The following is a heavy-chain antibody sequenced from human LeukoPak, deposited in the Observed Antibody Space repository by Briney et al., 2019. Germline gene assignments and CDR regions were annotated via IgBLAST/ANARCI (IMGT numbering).Heavy chain of an antibody. D-gene: IGHD6-19*01. CDR1: GFTFSSYG. CDR3: ASTSGWYKPIDY. Sequence: GRSLRLSCAASGFTFSSYGMHWVRQAPGKGLEWVAVIWYDGSNKYYADSVKGRFTISRDNSKNTLYLQMNSLRAEDTAVYYCASTSGWYKPIDYWGQGTLVTVSS. V-gene: IGHV3-33*01. J-gene: IGHJ4*02. CDR2: IWYDGSNK.